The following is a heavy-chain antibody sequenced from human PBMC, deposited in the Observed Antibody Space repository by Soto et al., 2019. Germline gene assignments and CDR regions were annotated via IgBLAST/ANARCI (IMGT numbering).Heavy chain of an antibody. D-gene: IGHD4-4*01. Sequence: PSATLSLTCTVSGGSVSSGSYYWSWIRHPPGKGLEWIGYIYYSGSTNYNPSLKSRVTISVDTSKNQFSLKLSSVTAADTAVYYCARDSYSNYLYYFDYWGQGTLVTVSS. CDR3: ARDSYSNYLYYFDY. V-gene: IGHV4-61*01. J-gene: IGHJ4*02. CDR1: GGSVSSGSYY. CDR2: IYYSGST.